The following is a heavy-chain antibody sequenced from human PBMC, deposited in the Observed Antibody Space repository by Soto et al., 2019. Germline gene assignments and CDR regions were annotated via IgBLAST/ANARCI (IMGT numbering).Heavy chain of an antibody. CDR3: ARLSGWKGPYFQH. Sequence: GGSLRLSCAASGFTVSSNYMSWVRQAPGKGLEWVSVIYSGGSTYYADSVKGRFTISRDNSKNTLYLQMNSLRAEDTAVYYCARLSGWKGPYFQHWGQGTLVTVSS. CDR2: IYSGGST. D-gene: IGHD6-19*01. J-gene: IGHJ1*01. CDR1: GFTVSSNY. V-gene: IGHV3-66*01.